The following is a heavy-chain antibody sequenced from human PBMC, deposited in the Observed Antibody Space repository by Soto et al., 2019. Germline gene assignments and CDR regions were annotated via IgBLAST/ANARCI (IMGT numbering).Heavy chain of an antibody. CDR3: AKAEKISAVAGYLDN. CDR1: GFTFSTYA. J-gene: IGHJ4*02. CDR2: ISGSGSIT. Sequence: EVQLLESGGGLVQPGGSLRLSCAASGFTFSTYAMSWVRQAPGKGLEWVSTISGSGSITYYAESVKGRFAISRDNSKNTLFLQMNSLRAEDTGIYYCAKAEKISAVAGYLDNWGQGTLVTVSS. V-gene: IGHV3-23*01. D-gene: IGHD6-19*01.